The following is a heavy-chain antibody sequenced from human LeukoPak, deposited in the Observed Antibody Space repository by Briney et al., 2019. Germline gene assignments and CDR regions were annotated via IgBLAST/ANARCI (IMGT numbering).Heavy chain of an antibody. CDR2: ISSSSSYI. V-gene: IGHV3-21*01. CDR3: ARVDWSVVPAAITPLYFDY. CDR1: GFTFSSYS. D-gene: IGHD2-2*02. Sequence: GGSLRLSCAASGFTFSSYSMNWVRQAPGKGLECVSSISSSSSYIYYADSVKGRFTISRDNAKSSLYLQMNSLRAEDTAVYYCARVDWSVVPAAITPLYFDYWGQGTLVTVSS. J-gene: IGHJ4*02.